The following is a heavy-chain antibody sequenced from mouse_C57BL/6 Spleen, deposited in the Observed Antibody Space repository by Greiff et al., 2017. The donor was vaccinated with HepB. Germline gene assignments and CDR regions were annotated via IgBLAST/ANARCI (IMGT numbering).Heavy chain of an antibody. D-gene: IGHD1-1*01. V-gene: IGHV1-80*01. CDR1: GYAFSSYW. CDR3: ARQAGNSSYWYFDV. Sequence: VQLVESGAELVKPGASVKISCKASGYAFSSYWMNWVKQRPGKGLEWIGQIYPGDGDTNYNGKFKGKATLTADKSSSTAYMQLSSLTSEDSAVYFCARQAGNSSYWYFDVWGTGPTVTVPS. CDR2: IYPGDGDT. J-gene: IGHJ1*03.